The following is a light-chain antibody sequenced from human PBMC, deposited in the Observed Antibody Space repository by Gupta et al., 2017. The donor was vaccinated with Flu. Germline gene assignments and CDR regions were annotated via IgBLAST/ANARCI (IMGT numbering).Light chain of an antibody. Sequence: DLVLTLSPLSLPVTPGEPASISCRSSQSLLHSNGYSNLDWYLQKPGQSPQLRLYVASNRASGVPDGIRGSGSGTDFTLKISRVEAADVGVDDCMQALQTPPLTCGGGTKVEIK. CDR2: VAS. CDR3: MQALQTPPLT. V-gene: IGKV2-28*01. J-gene: IGKJ4*01. CDR1: QSLLHSNGYSN.